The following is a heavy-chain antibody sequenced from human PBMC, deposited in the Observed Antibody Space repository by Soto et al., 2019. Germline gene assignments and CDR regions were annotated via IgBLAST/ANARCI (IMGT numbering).Heavy chain of an antibody. CDR2: ISYDGSKK. V-gene: IGHV3-30-3*01. CDR1: GFTFSSYA. CDR3: AREEVGATPHFDY. Sequence: QVQLVESGGGVVQPGRSLRLSCAASGFTFSSYAMHWVRQAPGKGLEWVAVISYDGSKKYYADSVKGRFTISRDNSKNTLYLQMNSLRAEDTAVYYCAREEVGATPHFDYWGQGTLVTVSS. D-gene: IGHD1-26*01. J-gene: IGHJ4*02.